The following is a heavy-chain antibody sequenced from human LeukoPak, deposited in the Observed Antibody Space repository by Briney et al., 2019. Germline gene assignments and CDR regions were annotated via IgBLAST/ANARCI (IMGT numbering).Heavy chain of an antibody. CDR2: INGGGTSI. CDR1: GFTFGGYW. J-gene: IGHJ5*02. V-gene: IGHV3-74*01. Sequence: GGSLRLSCAASGFTFGGYWMHWVRQAPGKGLVWVSSINGGGTSISYADSVKGRFTISRDNAKNTLYLQMNSLRAEDTAVYYCRDPVVSWGQGTLVTVSS. CDR3: RDPVVS. D-gene: IGHD2-21*02.